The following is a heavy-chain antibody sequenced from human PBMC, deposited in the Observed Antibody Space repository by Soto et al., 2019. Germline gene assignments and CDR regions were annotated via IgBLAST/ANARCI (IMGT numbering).Heavy chain of an antibody. CDR3: AKGFNYYDCSGYYYFDY. J-gene: IGHJ4*02. CDR1: GFTFSSYA. D-gene: IGHD3-22*01. Sequence: GGSLRLSCAASGFTFSSYAVSWVRQAPGKGPEWISSMSGSGSTIYYADPVKGRFTISIDNSKNTLYLQMSILRADETAVYYCAKGFNYYDCSGYYYFDYWGQGTLVTVPQ. V-gene: IGHV3-23*01. CDR2: MSGSGSTI.